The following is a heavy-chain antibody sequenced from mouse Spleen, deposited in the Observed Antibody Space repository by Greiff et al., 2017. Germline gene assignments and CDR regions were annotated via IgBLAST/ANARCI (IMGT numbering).Heavy chain of an antibody. CDR3: ARTITTAMYYFDY. CDR2: ISSGSSTI. V-gene: IGHV5-17*01. Sequence: DVHLVESGGGLVKPGGSLKLSCAASGFTFSDYGMHWVRQAPEKGLEWVAYISSGSSTIYYADTVKGRFTISRDNAKNTLFLQMTSLRSEDTAMYYCARTITTAMYYFDYWGQGTTLTVSS. J-gene: IGHJ2*01. D-gene: IGHD1-2*01. CDR1: GFTFSDYG.